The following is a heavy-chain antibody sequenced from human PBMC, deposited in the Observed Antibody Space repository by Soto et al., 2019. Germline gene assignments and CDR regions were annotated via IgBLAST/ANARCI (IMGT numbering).Heavy chain of an antibody. Sequence: GGSLRLSWASSRFTFNRFAMIVVLHDPVKGLEWVSTFSGPGGGTYYADSVKGRFTISRDNTKNTLFLQMNSLRAEDTAVYYCAKERATRTAFDYWGQGALVTVSS. J-gene: IGHJ4*02. CDR2: FSGPGGGT. CDR1: RFTFNRFA. CDR3: AKERATRTAFDY. D-gene: IGHD4-17*01. V-gene: IGHV3-23*01.